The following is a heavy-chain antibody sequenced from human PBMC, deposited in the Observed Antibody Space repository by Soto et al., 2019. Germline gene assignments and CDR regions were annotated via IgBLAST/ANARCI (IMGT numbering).Heavy chain of an antibody. D-gene: IGHD2-15*01. CDR1: GDTLSSYA. J-gene: IGHJ3*02. Sequence: SVKVSCHASGDTLSSYASIWVRQATGQGLEWMGGIIPIFGTANYAQKFQGRVTITADESTSTAYMELSSLRSEDTAVYYCARAQDCSGGSCYSPNAFDIWGQGTMVTVSS. CDR3: ARAQDCSGGSCYSPNAFDI. V-gene: IGHV1-69*01. CDR2: IIPIFGTA.